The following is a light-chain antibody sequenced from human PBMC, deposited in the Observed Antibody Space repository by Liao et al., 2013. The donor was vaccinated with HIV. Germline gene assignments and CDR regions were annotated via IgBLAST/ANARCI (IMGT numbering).Light chain of an antibody. CDR3: QVWDSSTANLYV. CDR1: VLAKQY. J-gene: IGLJ1*01. Sequence: SYELTQSPSMSVSPGQTARITCSGDVLAKQYGYWYQQKPDQAPVLVLYYDTDRPSGIPARFSGSNSGNTATLTISWVEAGDEADYYCQVWDSSTANLYVFGPGTKLTVL. CDR2: YDT. V-gene: IGLV3-21*02.